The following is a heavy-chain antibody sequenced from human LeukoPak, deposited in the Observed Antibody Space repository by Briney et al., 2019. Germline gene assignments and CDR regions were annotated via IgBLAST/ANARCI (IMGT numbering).Heavy chain of an antibody. CDR2: IYSGGTT. CDR3: ARGICSGGTCYSRGAFDF. D-gene: IGHD2-15*01. J-gene: IGHJ3*01. CDR1: GGSITTYY. V-gene: IGHV4-4*07. Sequence: KPSETLSLTCTVSGGSITTYYWSWIRQPAGKGLDWIGRIYSGGTTNYNPSLKSRATMSVDTSKNHFSLNLTSVTAADTAVYYCARGICSGGTCYSRGAFDFWGQGTMVTVSS.